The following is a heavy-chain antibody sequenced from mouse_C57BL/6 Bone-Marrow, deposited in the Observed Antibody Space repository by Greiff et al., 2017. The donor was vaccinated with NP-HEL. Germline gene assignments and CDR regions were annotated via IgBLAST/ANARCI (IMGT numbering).Heavy chain of an antibody. D-gene: IGHD1-1*01. CDR2: MDPEDGET. Sequence: EVQLQQSGAELVKPGASVKLSCTASGFNIKDYYMPWVKQRTEQALEWIGRMDPEDGETKYAPKFQGKATITADTSSNTAYLQLSSLTSEDTAVYYCARLDGSSYYFDYWGQGTTLTVSS. CDR3: ARLDGSSYYFDY. V-gene: IGHV14-2*01. CDR1: GFNIKDYY. J-gene: IGHJ2*01.